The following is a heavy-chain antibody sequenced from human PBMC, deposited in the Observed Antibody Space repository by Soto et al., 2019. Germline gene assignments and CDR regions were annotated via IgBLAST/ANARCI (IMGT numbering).Heavy chain of an antibody. V-gene: IGHV4-59*01. CDR2: ISYSGNT. CDR3: ARAPMVPPRSYFDS. D-gene: IGHD2-8*01. CDR1: VGSIISGY. J-gene: IGHJ4*02. Sequence: SETLSLACTVSVGSIISGYWSWIRQPRGKGLEWIGYISYSGNTNYDPSLKSRVSISVDTSKNQLYLNLTSVNAADTAVYYCARAPMVPPRSYFDSWGQGTPVTVSS.